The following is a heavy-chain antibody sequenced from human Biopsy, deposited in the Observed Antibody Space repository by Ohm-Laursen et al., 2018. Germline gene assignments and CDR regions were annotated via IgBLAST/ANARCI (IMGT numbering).Heavy chain of an antibody. V-gene: IGHV1-18*01. CDR1: GYTFSNYG. CDR2: ISAYNGNT. J-gene: IGHJ3*02. CDR3: ARGRTNTSMFEGHSGHAFDI. Sequence: ASVKVSCKTSGYTFSNYGINWVRQAPGQGLEWMGWISAYNGNTYSAQKVQGRVSMTTDTSTTTAYMELRSLRSDDTAVYYCARGRTNTSMFEGHSGHAFDIWGQGTMVTVSS. D-gene: IGHD5-18*01.